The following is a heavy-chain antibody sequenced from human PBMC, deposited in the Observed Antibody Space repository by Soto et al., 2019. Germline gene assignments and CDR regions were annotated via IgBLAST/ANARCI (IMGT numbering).Heavy chain of an antibody. D-gene: IGHD1-26*01. Sequence: QLQLQESGSGLVKPSQTLSLTCTVSGGSISSGGYSWSWLRQPPGKGLEWIGYIFHSGSTYYNPYHESRVTISVDGPKNSFSLERSSVTAADSAIYWCASEGGSGSPDWYCNVWGRGTLVTVSS. V-gene: IGHV4-30-2*01. CDR1: GGSISSGGYS. CDR3: ASEGGSGSPDWYCNV. J-gene: IGHJ2*01. CDR2: IFHSGST.